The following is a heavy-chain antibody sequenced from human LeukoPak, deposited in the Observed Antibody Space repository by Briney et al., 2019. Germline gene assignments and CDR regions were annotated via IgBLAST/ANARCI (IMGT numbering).Heavy chain of an antibody. V-gene: IGHV1-8*01. CDR1: GYTFTTYD. Sequence: ASVKVSCKASGYTFTTYDINWVRQATGQGLEWMGWMNPNSGNTDYAQKFQGRVTMARNTSITTAFMELNNLRSEDTAVYYCARGPPEHPQGYWGQGTLVTVSS. CDR2: MNPNSGNT. J-gene: IGHJ4*02. CDR3: ARGPPEHPQGY. D-gene: IGHD1-14*01.